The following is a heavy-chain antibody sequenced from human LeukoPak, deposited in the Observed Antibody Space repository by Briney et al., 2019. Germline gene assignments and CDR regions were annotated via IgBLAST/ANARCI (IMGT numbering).Heavy chain of an antibody. CDR2: IKQDGSEK. Sequence: PGGSLRLSCAASGFTFSSYWINWVRQAPGKGLEWVANIKQDGSEKYYVDSVKGRFTISRDNTKNSLYLQMNSLRAEDTAVYFCARGAYGGRGYYYGVDVWGKGTTVTVSS. J-gene: IGHJ6*04. V-gene: IGHV3-7*03. CDR1: GFTFSSYW. D-gene: IGHD4-23*01. CDR3: ARGAYGGRGYYYGVDV.